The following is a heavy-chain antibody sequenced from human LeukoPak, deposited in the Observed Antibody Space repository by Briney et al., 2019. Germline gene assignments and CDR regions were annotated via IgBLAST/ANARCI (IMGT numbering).Heavy chain of an antibody. CDR3: ARDRGGEYYYDSSGYYSALDY. CDR2: IIPIFGTA. Sequence: SVKVSCKASGGTFSSYAISWVRQAPGQGLEWMGGIIPIFGTANYAQKFQGRVTITTDESTSTAYMELGSRRSEDTAVYYCARDRGGEYYYDSSGYYSALDYWGQGTLVTVSS. CDR1: GGTFSSYA. D-gene: IGHD3-22*01. V-gene: IGHV1-69*05. J-gene: IGHJ4*02.